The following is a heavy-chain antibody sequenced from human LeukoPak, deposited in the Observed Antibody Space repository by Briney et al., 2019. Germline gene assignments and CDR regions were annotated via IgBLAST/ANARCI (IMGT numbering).Heavy chain of an antibody. J-gene: IGHJ5*02. D-gene: IGHD5-18*01. CDR2: LKHVGSEK. V-gene: IGHV3-7*01. Sequence: GGSLRLSCAASGFTFSNYWMSWVRQTPGKGLEWVAELKHVGSEKNNVDSVKGAFLLSRDNTKSSLSLQRNSLRDEDTAVYYCARDKYRSGHVGILFDPWGQGTLVIVS. CDR1: GFTFSNYW. CDR3: ARDKYRSGHVGILFDP.